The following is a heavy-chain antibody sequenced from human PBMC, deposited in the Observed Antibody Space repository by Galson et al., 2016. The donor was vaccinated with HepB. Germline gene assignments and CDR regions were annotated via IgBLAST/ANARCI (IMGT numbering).Heavy chain of an antibody. Sequence: SLRLSCAASGFTFSRSDMYWVRQAPGKGLEWVAVTSYDGSNEYYADSVKGRFTNSRDNSKNTLYLQMNSLRAEDTAVYYCAKPETRPYDILTGYSHFDYWGQGTLVTVSS. CDR2: TSYDGSNE. CDR3: AKPETRPYDILTGYSHFDY. V-gene: IGHV3-30*18. CDR1: GFTFSRSD. D-gene: IGHD3-9*01. J-gene: IGHJ4*02.